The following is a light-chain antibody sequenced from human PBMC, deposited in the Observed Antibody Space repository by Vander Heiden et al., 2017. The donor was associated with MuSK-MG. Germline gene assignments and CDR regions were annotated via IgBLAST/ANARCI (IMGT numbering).Light chain of an antibody. CDR1: QGISSA. J-gene: IGKJ3*01. CDR3: QQFNS. CDR2: DAS. Sequence: AIQLTQSPSSLSASVGDRVTITCRASQGISSALAWYQQKPGKAPKLLIYDASSLESGVPSRFSGSGSGTDFTLTISSLQPEDFATYDCQQFNSFGHGTKVDIK. V-gene: IGKV1-13*02.